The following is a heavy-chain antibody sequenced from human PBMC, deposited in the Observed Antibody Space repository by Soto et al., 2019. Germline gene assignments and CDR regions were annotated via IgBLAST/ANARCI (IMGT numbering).Heavy chain of an antibody. CDR2: ISSSSSTI. D-gene: IGHD6-6*01. Sequence: PGGSLRLSCAASGFTFSSYSMNWVRQAPGKGLEWVSYISSSSSTIYYADSVKGRFTISRDKAKNSLYLQMNSLRAEDTAVYYWARSFLPYSSSSWKDTLSYNRVSSYYYYYMDVWGKGTTVTVSS. CDR1: GFTFSSYS. V-gene: IGHV3-48*01. CDR3: ARSFLPYSSSSWKDTLSYNRVSSYYYYYMDV. J-gene: IGHJ6*03.